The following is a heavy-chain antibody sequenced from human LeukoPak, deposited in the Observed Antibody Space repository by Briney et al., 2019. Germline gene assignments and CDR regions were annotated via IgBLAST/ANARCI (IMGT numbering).Heavy chain of an antibody. CDR1: GFTFSSYW. CDR3: ARGYSRAAFDI. CDR2: IKQDGSEK. Sequence: QSGGSLRLSCAASGFTFSSYWMSWVRQAPGKGLEWVANIKQDGSEKYYVDSVEGRFTISRDNGKNSLLLQMNSLRAEDTALYYCARGYSRAAFDIWGQGTVVAVSS. D-gene: IGHD2-15*01. V-gene: IGHV3-7*01. J-gene: IGHJ3*02.